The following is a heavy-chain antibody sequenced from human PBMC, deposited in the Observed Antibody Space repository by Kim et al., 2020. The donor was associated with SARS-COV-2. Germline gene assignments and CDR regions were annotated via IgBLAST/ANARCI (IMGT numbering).Heavy chain of an antibody. CDR2: IYYSGST. V-gene: IGHV4-39*01. J-gene: IGHJ5*02. CDR1: GASVGSSTYY. D-gene: IGHD3-16*01. Sequence: SETLSLTCTVSGASVGSSTYYWAWIRQPPGKGLEWIGNIYYSGSTHYNPSLKSRLSMSVDTSKNQFSLRLRSVIAADTAVYYCVGPPDPWGQGTLVTVSS. CDR3: VGPPDP.